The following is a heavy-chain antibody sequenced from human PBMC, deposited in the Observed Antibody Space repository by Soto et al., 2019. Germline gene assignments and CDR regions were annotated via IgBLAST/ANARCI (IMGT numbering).Heavy chain of an antibody. CDR1: GFTFKNFA. CDR3: AKDAVAYNGEWDWFDL. CDR2: IGGSVSSA. J-gene: IGHJ5*02. V-gene: IGHV3-23*01. Sequence: EVQLLESGGGLVQPGGSLRLSCAASGFTFKNFAVSWVRQAPGKGMEWVSAIGGSVSSANYADSVKGRFTVSRDDSKSTLYLQMSGLRVDDTALYYCAKDAVAYNGEWDWFDLWCQGTLVTVSS. D-gene: IGHD3-10*01.